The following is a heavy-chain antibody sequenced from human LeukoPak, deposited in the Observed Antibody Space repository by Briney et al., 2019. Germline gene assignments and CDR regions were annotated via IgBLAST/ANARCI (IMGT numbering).Heavy chain of an antibody. D-gene: IGHD2-15*01. CDR2: IEHDGSEK. V-gene: IGHV3-7*01. Sequence: GGSLRLSCAASGFTFSNYWMSWVRQAPGQGLEWVANIEHDGSEKYSVDSVRGRFTISRDNAKNSLYLQMNSLRAEDTAVYYCARPAPAYSRNYSFDSWGQEPWSPSPQ. CDR1: GFTFSNYW. CDR3: ARPAPAYSRNYSFDS. J-gene: IGHJ4*01.